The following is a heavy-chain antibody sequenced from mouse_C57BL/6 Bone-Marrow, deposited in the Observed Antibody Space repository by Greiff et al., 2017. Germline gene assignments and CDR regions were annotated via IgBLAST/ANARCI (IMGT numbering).Heavy chain of an antibody. J-gene: IGHJ2*01. V-gene: IGHV1-55*01. Sequence: QVQLQQPGAELVKPGASVKMSCKASGYTFTSYWITWVKQRTGQGLEWIGDIYPGSGSTNYNEKFKSKATLTVDTSSSTAYMQLSSLTSEDSAVYYCAREGLTTVVARGYFDYWGQGTTLTVSS. CDR3: AREGLTTVVARGYFDY. CDR1: GYTFTSYW. CDR2: IYPGSGST. D-gene: IGHD1-1*01.